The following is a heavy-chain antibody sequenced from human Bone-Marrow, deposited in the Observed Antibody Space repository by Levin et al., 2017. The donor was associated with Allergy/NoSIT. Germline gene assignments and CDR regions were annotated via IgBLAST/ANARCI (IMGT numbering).Heavy chain of an antibody. Sequence: NTGGSLRLSCATSGFNFNISSMNWVRQAPGKGLEWVSSINSKSYILYGDSVKGRFTISRDNAKNSLFLQMNSLTVDDTAVYYCARGGGSYNMWGQGTLVTVSS. V-gene: IGHV3-21*01. CDR3: ARGGGSYNM. CDR1: GFNFNISS. CDR2: INSKSYI. J-gene: IGHJ4*02. D-gene: IGHD1-26*01.